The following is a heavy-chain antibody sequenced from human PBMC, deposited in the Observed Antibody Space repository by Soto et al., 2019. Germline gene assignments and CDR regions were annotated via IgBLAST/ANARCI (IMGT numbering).Heavy chain of an antibody. V-gene: IGHV3-33*01. CDR3: ARGRTGTTGFDP. J-gene: IGHJ5*02. Sequence: GGSLRLSCAASGFTFSSYDMHWVRQAPGKGLEWVAVIWYDGSNKYYADSVKGRFTISRDNSKNTLYLQMNSLRAEDTAVYYCARGRTGTTGFDPWGQGTLVTVSS. CDR2: IWYDGSNK. CDR1: GFTFSSYD. D-gene: IGHD1-7*01.